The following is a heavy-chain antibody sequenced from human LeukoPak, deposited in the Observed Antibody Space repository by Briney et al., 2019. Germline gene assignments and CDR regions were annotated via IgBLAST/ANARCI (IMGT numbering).Heavy chain of an antibody. D-gene: IGHD2-15*01. CDR2: ISGSGGST. CDR3: ARERRVVVAAKDNWFDP. J-gene: IGHJ5*02. CDR1: GFTFSSYA. Sequence: GGSLRLSCAASGFTFSSYAMSWVRQAPGKGLEWVSAISGSGGSTYYADSVKGRFTISRDNAKNSLYLQMNSLRAEDTAVYYCARERRVVVAAKDNWFDPWGQGTLVTVSS. V-gene: IGHV3-23*01.